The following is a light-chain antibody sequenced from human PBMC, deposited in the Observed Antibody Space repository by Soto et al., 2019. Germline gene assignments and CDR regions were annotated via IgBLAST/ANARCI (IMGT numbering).Light chain of an antibody. CDR3: QQYYILPT. CDR1: QDIRNF. CDR2: DAS. J-gene: IGKJ2*01. Sequence: DIQMTQSPSSLSASVGDRVTITCQASQDIRNFLNWYQQKPGKAPKLLIYDASNLETGVPSRFSGSGSGTDFTFTNSSLQPEDIATYYCQQYYILPTFGQGTKLEIK. V-gene: IGKV1-33*01.